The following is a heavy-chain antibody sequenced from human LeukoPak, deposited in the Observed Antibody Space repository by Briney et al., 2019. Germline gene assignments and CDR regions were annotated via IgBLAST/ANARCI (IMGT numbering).Heavy chain of an antibody. CDR1: GGSFSGYY. J-gene: IGHJ4*02. CDR3: ARHRQLYSSGWYYFDY. D-gene: IGHD6-19*01. CDR2: INHSGST. V-gene: IGHV4-34*01. Sequence: SETLSLTCAVYGGSFSGYYWSWIRQPPGKGLEWIGEINHSGSTNYNPSLKSRVTISVDTSKNQFSLKLSSVTAADTAVYYCARHRQLYSSGWYYFDYWGQGTLVTVSS.